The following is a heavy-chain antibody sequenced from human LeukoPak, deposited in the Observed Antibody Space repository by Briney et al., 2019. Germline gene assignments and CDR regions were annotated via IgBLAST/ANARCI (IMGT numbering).Heavy chain of an antibody. Sequence: AGSLRLSSTASGFTLSSYAMSWVRQAPGKGLEWVSTISGSDGSTYYAHSVKGRFTISRDNSKNTLYLQMNSLRVEDTAIYYCAKGRGYCTGGSCYSDYWGQGTLVTVSS. D-gene: IGHD2-15*01. CDR1: GFTLSSYA. CDR3: AKGRGYCTGGSCYSDY. J-gene: IGHJ4*02. CDR2: ISGSDGST. V-gene: IGHV3-23*01.